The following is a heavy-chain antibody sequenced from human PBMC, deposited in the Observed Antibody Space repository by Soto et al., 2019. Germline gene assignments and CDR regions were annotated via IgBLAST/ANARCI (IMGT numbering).Heavy chain of an antibody. CDR1: GFTFSCCA. CDR2: IHGGGDYI. Sequence: GGSLRLSCAASGFTFSCCAMSWVRQAPGKGLDYVSTIHGGGDYIHYSDSVKGRFTISRDNSKATLSLRMNSLRAEDTAVYYCVREPPTTSAAGVFYNYGMDGWGQGTTVTVSS. D-gene: IGHD6-13*01. CDR3: VREPPTTSAAGVFYNYGMDG. J-gene: IGHJ6*02. V-gene: IGHV3-23*01.